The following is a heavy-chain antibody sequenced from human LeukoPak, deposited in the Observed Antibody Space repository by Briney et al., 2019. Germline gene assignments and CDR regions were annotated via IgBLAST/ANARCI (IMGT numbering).Heavy chain of an antibody. D-gene: IGHD2-15*01. J-gene: IGHJ5*02. V-gene: IGHV3-74*01. CDR2: INDDGSDT. Sequence: GGSLRLSCAASGFTFKLYWMHWVRHVPGKGPVWVSSINDDGSDTIYADSVRGRFTISRDDAKNTVYLQMNNLRAEDTAVYYCVRGGPSTWSWGQGTLVTVSS. CDR3: VRGGPSTWS. CDR1: GFTFKLYW.